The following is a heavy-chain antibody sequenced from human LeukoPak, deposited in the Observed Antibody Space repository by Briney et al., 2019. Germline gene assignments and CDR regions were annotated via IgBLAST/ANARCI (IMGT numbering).Heavy chain of an antibody. D-gene: IGHD3-3*01. CDR2: ISGSGGST. J-gene: IGHJ4*02. CDR3: AKDCNPTYYDFWSGYPPLDY. Sequence: GGSLRLSCAASGFTFSSYAMSWVRQAPGKGLEWVSAISGSGGSTYYADSVKGRFTISRDNSKNTLYLQMNSLRAEDTAVYYCAKDCNPTYYDFWSGYPPLDYWGQGTLVTVSS. CDR1: GFTFSSYA. V-gene: IGHV3-23*01.